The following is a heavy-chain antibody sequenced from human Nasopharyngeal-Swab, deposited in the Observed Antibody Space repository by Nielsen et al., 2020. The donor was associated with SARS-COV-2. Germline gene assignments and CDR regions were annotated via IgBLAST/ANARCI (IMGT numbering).Heavy chain of an antibody. J-gene: IGHJ4*02. V-gene: IGHV3-48*03. D-gene: IGHD5-18*01. CDR2: ISSTGTTI. Sequence: GRQAPGKGLEWISYISSTGTTIYYADSVKGRFTISRDNAKNSLFLQMNSLRAEDTALYYCAREMGYSYGWDYWGQGTLVTVSS. CDR3: AREMGYSYGWDY.